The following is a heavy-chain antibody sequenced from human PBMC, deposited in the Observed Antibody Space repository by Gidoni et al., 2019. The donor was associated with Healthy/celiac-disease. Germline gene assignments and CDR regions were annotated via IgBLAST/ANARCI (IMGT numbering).Heavy chain of an antibody. D-gene: IGHD3-3*01. CDR3: AKGGERITIFGVVIRREWIDY. J-gene: IGHJ4*02. CDR1: VFTFSSYA. V-gene: IGHV3-23*01. Sequence: EVQLLESGGGLVQPGGSLRLSCAASVFTFSSYALSWVRQAPGKGREWVSAISGSGGSTYYADSVKGRFTISRDNSKNTLYLQMNSLRAEDTAVYYCAKGGERITIFGVVIRREWIDYWGQGTLVTVSS. CDR2: ISGSGGST.